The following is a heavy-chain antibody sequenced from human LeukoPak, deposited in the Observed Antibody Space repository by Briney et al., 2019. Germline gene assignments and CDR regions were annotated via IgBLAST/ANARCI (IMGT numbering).Heavy chain of an antibody. CDR2: IYTSGST. CDR1: GGSISSYY. J-gene: IGHJ4*02. Sequence: SETLSLTCTVSGGSISSYYWSWIRQPAGKGLEWIGRIYTSGSTNYNPSLRSRVTMSVDTSKNQFSLKLSSVTAADTAVYYCATVPYYYDSSGYYYGAFDYWGQGTLVTVSS. V-gene: IGHV4-4*07. CDR3: ATVPYYYDSSGYYYGAFDY. D-gene: IGHD3-22*01.